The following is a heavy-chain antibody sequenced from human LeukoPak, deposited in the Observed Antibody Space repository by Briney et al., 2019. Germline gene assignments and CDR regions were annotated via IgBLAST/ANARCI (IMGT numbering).Heavy chain of an antibody. CDR3: TTHRGYSSSPTFDY. V-gene: IGHV3-15*01. D-gene: IGHD6-13*01. Sequence: GGSLRLSCAASGFTFSIASMSWVRQAPGKGLEWVGQIKTKTDGGTTDHAAPVKGGFTISRDDSKNTLYLQMSSLKTEDTAVYYCTTHRGYSSSPTFDYWGQGTLVTVSS. J-gene: IGHJ4*02. CDR1: GFTFSIAS. CDR2: IKTKTDGGTT.